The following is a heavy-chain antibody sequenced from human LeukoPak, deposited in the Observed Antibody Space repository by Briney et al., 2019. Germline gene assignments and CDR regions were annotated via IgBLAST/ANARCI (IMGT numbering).Heavy chain of an antibody. CDR3: ARENTAMAYFDY. D-gene: IGHD5-18*01. J-gene: IGHJ4*02. Sequence: GGSLRLSCAASGFTVSSNYMSWVRQAPGKGLEWVSVIYSGGSTYYVDSVKGRFTISRDNSKNTLYLQMNSLRAEDTAVYYCARENTAMAYFDYWGQGTLVTVSS. CDR1: GFTVSSNY. V-gene: IGHV3-53*01. CDR2: IYSGGST.